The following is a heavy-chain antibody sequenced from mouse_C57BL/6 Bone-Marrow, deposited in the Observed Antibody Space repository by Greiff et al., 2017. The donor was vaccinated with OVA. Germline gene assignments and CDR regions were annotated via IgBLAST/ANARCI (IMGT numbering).Heavy chain of an antibody. Sequence: VQLQQSGAELVRPGASVKLSCTASGFNIKDDYMHWVKQRPEQGLEWIGWIDPENGDTEYASKFQGKATITADTSSNTAYLQLSSLTSEDTAVYYCTSSSGRFAYWGQGTLVTVSA. CDR1: GFNIKDDY. J-gene: IGHJ3*01. CDR3: TSSSGRFAY. V-gene: IGHV14-4*01. CDR2: IDPENGDT. D-gene: IGHD3-2*02.